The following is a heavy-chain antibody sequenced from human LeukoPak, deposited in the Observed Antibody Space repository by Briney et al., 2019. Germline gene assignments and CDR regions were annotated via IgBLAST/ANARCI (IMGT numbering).Heavy chain of an antibody. Sequence: SETLSLTCAVYGGSFSGYYWSWIRQPPGKGLEWIGEINHSGSTNYNPSLKSRVTISVDTSKKQFSLKLSSVTAADTAVYYCARGVKWLRLDGGFDYWGQGTVVTFSS. CDR1: GGSFSGYY. V-gene: IGHV4-34*01. CDR3: ARGVKWLRLDGGFDY. J-gene: IGHJ4*02. CDR2: INHSGST. D-gene: IGHD5-12*01.